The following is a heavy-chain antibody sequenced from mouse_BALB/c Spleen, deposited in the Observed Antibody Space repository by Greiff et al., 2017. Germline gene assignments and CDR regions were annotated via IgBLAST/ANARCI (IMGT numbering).Heavy chain of an antibody. CDR1: GFSLTSYG. V-gene: IGHV2-4-1*01. J-gene: IGHJ4*01. D-gene: IGHD2-1*01. CDR3: AKIYYGNYGYYAMDY. Sequence: QVQLQQSGPGLVQPSQSLSITCTVSGFSLTSYGVHWVRQSPGKGLEWLGVIWSGGSTDYNAAFISRLSISKDNSKSQVFFKMNSLQADDTAIYYCAKIYYGNYGYYAMDYWGQGTSVTVSS. CDR2: IWSGGST.